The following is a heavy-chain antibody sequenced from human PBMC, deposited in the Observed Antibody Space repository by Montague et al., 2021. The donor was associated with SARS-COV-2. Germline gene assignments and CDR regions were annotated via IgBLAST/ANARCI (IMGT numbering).Heavy chain of an antibody. CDR2: IDWDDDK. Sequence: PALVKPTQTLTLTCTFSGFSLSTSGMRVSWIRQPPGKAPEWLALIDWDDDKYYSTSLKTRLTISKDTSKNQVVLTMTNMDPVDTATYYCARMTTVVTLGYYYYDGMDVWGQGTTVTVSS. J-gene: IGHJ6*02. CDR3: ARMTTVVTLGYYYYDGMDV. D-gene: IGHD4-23*01. V-gene: IGHV2-70*01. CDR1: GFSLSTSGMR.